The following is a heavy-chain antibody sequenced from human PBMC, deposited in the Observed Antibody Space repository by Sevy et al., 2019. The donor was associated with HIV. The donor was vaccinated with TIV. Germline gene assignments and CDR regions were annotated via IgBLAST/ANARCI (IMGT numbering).Heavy chain of an antibody. CDR1: GYSFTSYW. D-gene: IGHD3-22*01. CDR3: ARLGYDSSGYYPYYFDY. CDR2: IYPGDSDT. V-gene: IGHV5-51*01. Sequence: GESLKISCKGSGYSFTSYWIDWVRQMPGKGLEWMGIIYPGDSDTRYSPSFQGQVTISADKSISTAYLQWSSLKASDTAMYYCARLGYDSSGYYPYYFDYWGQGTLVTVSS. J-gene: IGHJ4*02.